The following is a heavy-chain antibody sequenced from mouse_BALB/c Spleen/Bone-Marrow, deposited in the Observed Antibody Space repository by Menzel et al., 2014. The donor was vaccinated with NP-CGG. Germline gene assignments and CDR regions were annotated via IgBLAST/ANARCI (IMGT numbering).Heavy chain of an antibody. CDR2: ISYSGST. J-gene: IGHJ2*01. Sequence: ESGPSLVKPSQTLSPTFSVTGDSITSGYWNWIRKFPGNKLEYMGYISYSGSTYYIPALKSRISNTRDTSKNQYCLQLNSVTTEDTATYYCATYDGYYFDYWGQGTTLTVSS. CDR1: GDSITSGY. CDR3: ATYDGYYFDY. V-gene: IGHV3-8*02. D-gene: IGHD2-3*01.